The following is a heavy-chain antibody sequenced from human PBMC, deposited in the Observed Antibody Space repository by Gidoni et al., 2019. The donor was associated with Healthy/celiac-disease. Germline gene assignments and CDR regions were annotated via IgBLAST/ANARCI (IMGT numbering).Heavy chain of an antibody. D-gene: IGHD1-26*01. CDR3: ARDRRPRSSPNEWGYYYGMDV. V-gene: IGHV1-69*06. CDR1: GGTFSSYA. Sequence: QVQLVQSGAEVKKPGSSVKVSCKASGGTFSSYAITWVRQAPGQGLEWMGGIIPIFGTANYAQKVQGRGTITADKSTSTAYMELSSLRSEDTAVYYCARDRRPRSSPNEWGYYYGMDVWGQGTTVTVSS. J-gene: IGHJ6*02. CDR2: IIPIFGTA.